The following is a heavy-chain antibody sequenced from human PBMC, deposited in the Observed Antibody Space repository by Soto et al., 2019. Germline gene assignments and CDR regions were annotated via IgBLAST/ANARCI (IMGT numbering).Heavy chain of an antibody. CDR2: VYYTGSA. Sequence: QVQLQESGPGLVKPSETLSLTCSVSGDSIGTSYWTWIRQAPGEGLEWIAYVYYTGSATYNPSLKSRCTXXVXTXXTQIYLNVNSVAAADPAVYYCARGRGNAAGTRLDSWGQGTLVTVSS. D-gene: IGHD6-13*01. CDR1: GDSIGTSY. CDR3: ARGRGNAAGTRLDS. J-gene: IGHJ4*02. V-gene: IGHV4-59*01.